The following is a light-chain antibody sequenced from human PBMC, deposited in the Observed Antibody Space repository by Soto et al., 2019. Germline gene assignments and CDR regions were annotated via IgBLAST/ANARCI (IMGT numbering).Light chain of an antibody. Sequence: EIVMTQSPATLSVYPGERATLSCRASQSVGGNLAWYQQRPGRAPRLLIYDASTRATDIPARFSGSGSGTEFTLAISSLQSEDFALYYCQQYNNWPLYTFGQWTKLEIK. CDR1: QSVGGN. CDR3: QQYNNWPLYT. J-gene: IGKJ2*01. V-gene: IGKV3-15*01. CDR2: DAS.